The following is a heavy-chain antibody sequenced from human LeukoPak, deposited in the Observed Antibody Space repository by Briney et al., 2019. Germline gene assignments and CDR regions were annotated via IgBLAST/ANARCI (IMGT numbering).Heavy chain of an antibody. D-gene: IGHD6-13*01. CDR3: AKAPGVAAAGKYYFDY. Sequence: GGSLRLSCAASGFTFSSYAMSWVRQAPGKGLEWVSAINGSGGSTYYADSVKGRFTISRDNSKNTLYLQMNSLRAEDTAVYYCAKAPGVAAAGKYYFDYWGQGTLVSVSS. V-gene: IGHV3-23*01. CDR1: GFTFSSYA. J-gene: IGHJ4*02. CDR2: INGSGGST.